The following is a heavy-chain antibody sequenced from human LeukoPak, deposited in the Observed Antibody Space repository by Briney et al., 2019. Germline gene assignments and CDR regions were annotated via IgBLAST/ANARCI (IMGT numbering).Heavy chain of an antibody. CDR1: GFTFSSYA. Sequence: GGSLRLSCAASGFTFSSYAMSWVRQAPGKGLEWVSAISGSGGSTYYADSVKGRFTISRDNSKNTLYLQMNSLRAEDTAVYYCAKTPRYYDSRGYFDYWGQGTLVTVSS. CDR3: AKTPRYYDSRGYFDY. D-gene: IGHD3-22*01. V-gene: IGHV3-23*01. CDR2: ISGSGGST. J-gene: IGHJ4*02.